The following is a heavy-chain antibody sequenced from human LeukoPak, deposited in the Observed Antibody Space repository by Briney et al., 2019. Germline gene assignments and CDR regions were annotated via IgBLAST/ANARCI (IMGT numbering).Heavy chain of an antibody. CDR3: ARGQYGDY. Sequence: GGSLRLSCAASGFTFSSYGMRWVRQAPGKGLEWVAVIWYDGSNKYYADSVKGRFTISRDNSKNALYLQMDSLRAEDTAVYYCARGQYGDYWGQGTLVTVSS. D-gene: IGHD2-2*01. CDR1: GFTFSSYG. CDR2: IWYDGSNK. V-gene: IGHV3-33*01. J-gene: IGHJ4*02.